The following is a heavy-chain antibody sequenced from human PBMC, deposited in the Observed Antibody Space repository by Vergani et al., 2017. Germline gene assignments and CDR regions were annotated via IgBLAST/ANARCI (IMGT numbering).Heavy chain of an antibody. V-gene: IGHV4-39*07. D-gene: IGHD3-22*01. CDR3: SRGSHITYYYDSSGYYLDY. CDR2: IYYSGTT. J-gene: IGHJ4*02. Sequence: QLQLQESGPGLVKPSETLSLTCTVSGGSISSSSYYWGWIRQPPGKGLEWIGSIYYSGTTYYNPSLKSRVTISVDTSQNRLSLKLSSVTAADTAVYYCSRGSHITYYYDSSGYYLDYWGQGTLVTVSS. CDR1: GGSISSSSYY.